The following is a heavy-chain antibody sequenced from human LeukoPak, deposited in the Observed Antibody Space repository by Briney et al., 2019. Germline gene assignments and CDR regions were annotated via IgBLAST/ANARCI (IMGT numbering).Heavy chain of an antibody. CDR2: ISGSDGST. J-gene: IGHJ4*02. Sequence: GGSLRLSCAASGCTFSSYAMNWVRQARGKGLEWVSGISGSDGSTYYADSVKGRFTISRDNSKHPLYLQMSSLRAEDTAVYYCAKIVSGWGQGPLVTVSS. D-gene: IGHD3-3*01. CDR3: AKIVSG. CDR1: GCTFSSYA. V-gene: IGHV3-23*01.